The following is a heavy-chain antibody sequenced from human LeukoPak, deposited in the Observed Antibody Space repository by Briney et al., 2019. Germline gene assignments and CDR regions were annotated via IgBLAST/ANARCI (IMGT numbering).Heavy chain of an antibody. J-gene: IGHJ3*02. CDR1: GFTFSSYE. D-gene: IGHD3-22*01. CDR3: ASSMIVVVIYAFDI. V-gene: IGHV3-48*03. Sequence: GGSLRLSCAASGFTFSSYEMNWVRQAPGKGLEWVSYISSSGSTIYYADSVKGRFTISRDNAKNSLYLQMNSLRAEGTAVYYCASSMIVVVIYAFDIWGQGTMVTVSS. CDR2: ISSSGSTI.